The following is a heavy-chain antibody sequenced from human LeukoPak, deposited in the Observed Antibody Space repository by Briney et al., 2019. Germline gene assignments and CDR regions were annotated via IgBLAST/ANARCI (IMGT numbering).Heavy chain of an antibody. J-gene: IGHJ4*02. CDR1: GYTFTGYY. CDR2: INPNSGGT. Sequence: ASVKVSCKASGYTFTGYYMHWVRQAPGQGLEWMGWINPNSGGTNYAQKFQGRVTMTRDTSISTAHMELSRLRSDDTAVYYCARSPYSGYDRYDYWGQGTLVTVSS. V-gene: IGHV1-2*02. CDR3: ARSPYSGYDRYDY. D-gene: IGHD5-12*01.